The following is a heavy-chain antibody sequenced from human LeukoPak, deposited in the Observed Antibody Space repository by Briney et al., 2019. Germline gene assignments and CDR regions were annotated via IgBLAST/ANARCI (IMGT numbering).Heavy chain of an antibody. Sequence: GGSLRLSCAASGFTFSSYSMNWVRQAPGKGLEWVSSISSSSSYIYYADSVKGRFTISKDNAKNSLYLQMNSLRAEDTAVYYCARDLKLDCSGGSGKAPHGMDVWGQGTTVTVSS. V-gene: IGHV3-21*01. CDR3: ARDLKLDCSGGSGKAPHGMDV. D-gene: IGHD2-15*01. CDR2: ISSSSSYI. CDR1: GFTFSSYS. J-gene: IGHJ6*02.